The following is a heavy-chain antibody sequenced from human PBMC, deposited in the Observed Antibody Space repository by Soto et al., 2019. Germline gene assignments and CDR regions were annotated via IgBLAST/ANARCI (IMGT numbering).Heavy chain of an antibody. Sequence: GGSLRLSCAASGFTFSSYSMNWVRQAPGKGLEWVSYISSSSSTIYYADSVKGRFTISRDNAKNSLYLQMNSLRDEDTAVYYCARLYCTNGVCPDYYYYYGMDVWGQGTTVTAP. J-gene: IGHJ6*02. V-gene: IGHV3-48*02. CDR2: ISSSSSTI. CDR3: ARLYCTNGVCPDYYYYYGMDV. CDR1: GFTFSSYS. D-gene: IGHD2-8*01.